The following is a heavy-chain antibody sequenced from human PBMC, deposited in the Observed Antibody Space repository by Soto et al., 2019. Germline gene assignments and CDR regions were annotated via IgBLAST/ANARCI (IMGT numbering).Heavy chain of an antibody. V-gene: IGHV3-23*01. D-gene: IGHD5-18*01. CDR2: ISGSGGST. CDR3: AKAGIQLWFPATGGYYFDY. Sequence: EVQLLESGGGLVQPGGSLRLSCAASGFTFSGYAMSWVRQAPGKGLEWVSTISGSGGSTYSADSVKGRFTISRDNSKNTLYLQMNSLRAEDTAVYYCAKAGIQLWFPATGGYYFDYWGQGTLVTVSS. CDR1: GFTFSGYA. J-gene: IGHJ4*02.